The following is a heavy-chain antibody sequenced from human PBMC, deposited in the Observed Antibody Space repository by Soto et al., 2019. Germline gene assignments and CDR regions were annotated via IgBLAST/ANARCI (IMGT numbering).Heavy chain of an antibody. D-gene: IGHD2-2*02. Sequence: GGSLRLSCAASGFIFSGSAIHWVRQASGKGLEWVGRIRSRANNFATSSAASVKGRFTFSRDDSTNTAYLQMNTLKPEDTAVYYCARGQGAAIGDYYYHGMDVWRQGTTVTVSS. CDR2: IRSRANNFAT. J-gene: IGHJ6*02. V-gene: IGHV3-73*01. CDR3: ARGQGAAIGDYYYHGMDV. CDR1: GFIFSGSA.